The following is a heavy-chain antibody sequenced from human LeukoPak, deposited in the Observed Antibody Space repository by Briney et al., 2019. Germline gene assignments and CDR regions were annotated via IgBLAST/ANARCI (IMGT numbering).Heavy chain of an antibody. J-gene: IGHJ5*02. V-gene: IGHV1-2*02. D-gene: IGHD2-2*02. CDR1: GYTFTGYY. Sequence: GASVKVSCKASGYTFTGYYMHWVRQAPGQGLEWMGWINPNSGGTNYAQKFQGRVTMTRDTSISTAYMELSRLRSDDTAVYYCARVLGVVVPAAIYWFDPWGQGTLVTVSS. CDR3: ARVLGVVVPAAIYWFDP. CDR2: INPNSGGT.